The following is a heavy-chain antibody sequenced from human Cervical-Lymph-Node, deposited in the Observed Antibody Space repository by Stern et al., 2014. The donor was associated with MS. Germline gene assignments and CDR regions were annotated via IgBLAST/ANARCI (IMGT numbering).Heavy chain of an antibody. CDR3: ARDLTVTTWVWDY. CDR2: ISNNGSDI. V-gene: IGHV3-21*01. D-gene: IGHD4-17*01. Sequence: VQLVESGGGLVKPGGSLRLSCAASGFTFSAYTMHWVRLAQGKGLEYVSSISNNGSDIYYADSVKGRFTTSRDNANNSLYLQLNSLRAEDTAIYYCARDLTVTTWVWDYWGQGTLVTVSS. J-gene: IGHJ4*02. CDR1: GFTFSAYT.